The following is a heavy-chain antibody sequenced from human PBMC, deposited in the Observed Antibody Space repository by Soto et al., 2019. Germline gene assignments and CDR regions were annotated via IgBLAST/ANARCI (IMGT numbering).Heavy chain of an antibody. Sequence: GGSLRLSCAASGFTFSSYGMHWVRQAPGKGLEWVAVIWYDGSNKYYADSVKGRFTISRDNSKNTLYLQMNSLRAEDTAVYYCARMYFVTASSLEMVATSDDAFDIWGQGTMVTVSS. CDR1: GFTFSSYG. CDR3: ARMYFVTASSLEMVATSDDAFDI. D-gene: IGHD5-12*01. V-gene: IGHV3-33*01. CDR2: IWYDGSNK. J-gene: IGHJ3*02.